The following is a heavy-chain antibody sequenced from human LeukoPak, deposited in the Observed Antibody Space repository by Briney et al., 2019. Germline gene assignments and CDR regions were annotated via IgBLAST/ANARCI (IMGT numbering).Heavy chain of an antibody. V-gene: IGHV1-69*13. Sequence: SVKVSCKASGGTFSSYAISWVRQAPGQGLEWMGGIIPIFGTANYAQKFQGRVTITADESTSTAYMELSSLRSEDTAVYYCARIGDTAMAPLGYYFDYWGQGTLVTVSS. CDR3: ARIGDTAMAPLGYYFDY. J-gene: IGHJ4*02. CDR1: GGTFSSYA. CDR2: IIPIFGTA. D-gene: IGHD5-18*01.